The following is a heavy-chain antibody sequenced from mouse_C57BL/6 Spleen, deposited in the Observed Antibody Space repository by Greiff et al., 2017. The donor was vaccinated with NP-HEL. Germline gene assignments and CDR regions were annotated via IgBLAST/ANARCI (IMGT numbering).Heavy chain of an antibody. V-gene: IGHV1-80*01. Sequence: LVESGAELVKPGASVKISCKASGYAFSRYWMNWVKQRPGKGLEWIGQIYPGDGDTNYNGKFKGKATLTADKSSSTAYMQLSSLTSEDSAVYFCARVTTVVERYWYFDVWGTGTTVTVAS. CDR1: GYAFSRYW. D-gene: IGHD1-1*01. CDR2: IYPGDGDT. CDR3: ARVTTVVERYWYFDV. J-gene: IGHJ1*03.